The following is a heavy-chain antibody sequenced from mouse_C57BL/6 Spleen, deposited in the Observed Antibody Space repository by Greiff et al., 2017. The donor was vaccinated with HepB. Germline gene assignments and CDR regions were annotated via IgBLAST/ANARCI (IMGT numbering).Heavy chain of an antibody. CDR1: GYTFTDYE. D-gene: IGHD2-3*01. CDR3: TEGGYSFAY. CDR2: IDPETGGT. V-gene: IGHV1-15*01. J-gene: IGHJ3*01. Sequence: VQLQQSGAELVRPGASVTLSCKASGYTFTDYEMHWVKQTPVHGLEWIGAIDPETGGTAYNQKSKGKAILTADKSSSTAYMELRSLTSEDSAVYYCTEGGYSFAYWGQGTLVTVSA.